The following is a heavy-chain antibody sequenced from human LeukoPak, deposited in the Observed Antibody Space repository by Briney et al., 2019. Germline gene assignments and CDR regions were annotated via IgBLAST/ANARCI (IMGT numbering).Heavy chain of an antibody. CDR3: AREGYGYLDYFDY. D-gene: IGHD5-12*01. Sequence: SETLSLTCAVYGGSFSGYYWSWIRQPPGKGLEWIGEINHSGSTNYNPSLKSRVTMSVDTSKNQFSLKLSSMTAADTAVYYCAREGYGYLDYFDYWGQGTLVTVSS. V-gene: IGHV4-34*01. J-gene: IGHJ4*02. CDR2: INHSGST. CDR1: GGSFSGYY.